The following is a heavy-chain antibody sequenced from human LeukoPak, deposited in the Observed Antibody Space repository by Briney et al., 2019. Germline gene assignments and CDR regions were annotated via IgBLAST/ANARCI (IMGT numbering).Heavy chain of an antibody. D-gene: IGHD3-22*01. CDR2: INPKSGVT. CDR3: ARALGNYYDSTVYQAY. Sequence: ASVEVSCNTSGHTFTDYYIHWVRQAPGQGLEWMGWINPKSGVTNYAQKFQGRVTLTSDTSVSTAYMDLSSLASGDTAVYYCARALGNYYDSTVYQAYWGQGQLVTVSS. J-gene: IGHJ4*02. CDR1: GHTFTDYY. V-gene: IGHV1-2*02.